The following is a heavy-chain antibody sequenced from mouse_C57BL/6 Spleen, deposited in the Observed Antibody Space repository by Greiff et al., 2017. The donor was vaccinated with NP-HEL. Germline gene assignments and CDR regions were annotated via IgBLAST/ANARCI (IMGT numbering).Heavy chain of an antibody. V-gene: IGHV3-6*01. CDR2: ISYDGSN. CDR3: ARGRRDSNFDY. CDR1: GYSITSGYY. Sequence: EVQLQESGPGLVKPSQSLSLTCSVTGYSITSGYYWNWIRQFPGNKLEWMGYISYDGSNNYNPSLKNRISITRDTSKNQFFLKLNSVTTEDTATYYCARGRRDSNFDYWGQGTTLTVSS. D-gene: IGHD2-5*01. J-gene: IGHJ2*01.